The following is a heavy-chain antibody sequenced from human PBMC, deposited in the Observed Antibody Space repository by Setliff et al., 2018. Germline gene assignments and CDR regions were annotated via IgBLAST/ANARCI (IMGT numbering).Heavy chain of an antibody. CDR2: IGVYSGNT. V-gene: IGHV1-18*01. D-gene: IGHD3-3*01. Sequence: ASVKVSCKASGYTFRQSIVSWVRQAPGQGLEWLGWIGVYSGNTYSAQRFQGRVSLTTDESTNTAYLELSGLRSDDTAVYYCMRLVRFCSRTVCQRTSGDEAWGQGTLVTV. CDR1: GYTFRQSI. J-gene: IGHJ5*02. CDR3: MRLVRFCSRTVCQRTSGDEA.